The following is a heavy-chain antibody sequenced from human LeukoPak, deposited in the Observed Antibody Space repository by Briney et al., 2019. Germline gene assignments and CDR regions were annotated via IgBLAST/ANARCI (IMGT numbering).Heavy chain of an antibody. Sequence: SETLSLTRTVSVGSISSYYWSWIRQPPGKGLEWIGYIYYSGSTNYNPSLQSRVTISVDTSKNQFSLKLSSVTAADTAVYYCARLHRHHYSYYYMDVWGKGTTVTVSS. V-gene: IGHV4-59*01. CDR2: IYYSGST. CDR3: ARLHRHHYSYYYMDV. J-gene: IGHJ6*03. CDR1: VGSISSYY.